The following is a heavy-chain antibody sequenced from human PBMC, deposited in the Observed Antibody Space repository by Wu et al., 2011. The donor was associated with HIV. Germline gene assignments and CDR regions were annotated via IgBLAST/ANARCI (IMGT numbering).Heavy chain of an antibody. CDR3: ARAPGGIVVIPADNWFDP. D-gene: IGHD2-2*01. J-gene: IGHJ5*02. Sequence: NYAQKFQGRVTMTRDTSISTGYMELSRLRSDDTAVYYCARAPGGIVVIPADNWFDPWGQGTLVTVSS. V-gene: IGHV1-2*02.